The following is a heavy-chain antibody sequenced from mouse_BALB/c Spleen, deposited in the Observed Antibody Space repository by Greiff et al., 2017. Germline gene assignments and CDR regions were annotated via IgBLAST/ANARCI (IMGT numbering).Heavy chain of an antibody. Sequence: EVKLQESGPGLVKPSQSLSLTCSATGYSITSGYYWNWIRQFPGNQLEWVGYITYDGSNNYNPTLKNRTSITLDKSKNQFFLKLNSVTTEDTATYYCAREDYGDVWGQGTTLTVSS. J-gene: IGHJ2*01. D-gene: IGHD1-2*01. CDR1: GYSITSGYY. CDR3: AREDYGDV. CDR2: ITYDGSN. V-gene: IGHV3-6*02.